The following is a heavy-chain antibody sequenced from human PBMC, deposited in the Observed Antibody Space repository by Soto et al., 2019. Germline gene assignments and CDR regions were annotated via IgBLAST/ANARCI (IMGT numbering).Heavy chain of an antibody. CDR3: AGSSGWYRAFDI. CDR1: GFTFSSYA. V-gene: IGHV3-23*01. J-gene: IGHJ3*02. D-gene: IGHD6-19*01. Sequence: GWSLRLSCAASGFTFSSYAMSWVRQAPGKGLEWVSAISGSGGSTYYADSVKGRFTISRDNSKNTLYLQMNSLRAEDTAVYYCAGSSGWYRAFDIWGQGTMVTVSS. CDR2: ISGSGGST.